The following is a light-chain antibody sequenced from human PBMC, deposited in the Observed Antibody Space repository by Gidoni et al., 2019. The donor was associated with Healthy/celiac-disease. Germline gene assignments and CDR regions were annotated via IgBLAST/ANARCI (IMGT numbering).Light chain of an antibody. CDR1: QSVSIN. J-gene: IGKJ5*01. CDR3: QHYNNWPIT. CDR2: DTS. V-gene: IGKV3-15*01. Sequence: EIVMTQSPATLSVSPGERATLSCRASQSVSINLAWYQQKPGQAPRLLIYDTSTRATGIPARFSGSGSGTEFTLTISSLQSEDFAVYYCQHYNNWPITFXQXTRLEIK.